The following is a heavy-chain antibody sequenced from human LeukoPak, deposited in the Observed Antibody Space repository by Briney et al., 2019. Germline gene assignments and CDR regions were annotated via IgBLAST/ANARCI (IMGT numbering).Heavy chain of an antibody. CDR3: ANDLRHPEDSSSSLAPDY. CDR1: EFTFSTYS. D-gene: IGHD6-13*01. J-gene: IGHJ4*02. CDR2: INTDESTP. V-gene: IGHV3-74*01. Sequence: RSGGSLRLSCAASEFTFSTYSMHWVRHSPGKGLVWVSVINTDESTPLYADSVKGRFTISRDNSKNTLYLQMNSLRAEDTAVYYCANDLRHPEDSSSSLAPDYWGQGTLVTVSS.